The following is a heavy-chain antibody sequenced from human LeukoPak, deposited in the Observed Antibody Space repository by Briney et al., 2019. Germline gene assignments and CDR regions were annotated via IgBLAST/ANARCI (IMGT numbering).Heavy chain of an antibody. CDR3: ARGPPNWGYDY. V-gene: IGHV1-8*01. CDR1: GYTFTSHD. D-gene: IGHD7-27*01. Sequence: ASVKVSCKASGYTFTSHDFNWVRQATGQRPEWMGWTSPNSGDTGYAQKFQDRVTMTRNTSISTAYMELSSLRSDDTAVYYCARGPPNWGYDYWGPGTLVTVSS. CDR2: TSPNSGDT. J-gene: IGHJ4*02.